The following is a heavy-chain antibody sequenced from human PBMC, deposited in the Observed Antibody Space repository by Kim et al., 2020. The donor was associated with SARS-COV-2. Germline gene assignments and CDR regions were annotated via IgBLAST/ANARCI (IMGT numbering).Heavy chain of an antibody. CDR1: GFSLNTRGMC. D-gene: IGHD2-2*01. V-gene: IGHV2-70*17. CDR2: VDWDNDK. J-gene: IGHJ4*02. CDR3: ARVGCDCSSSSCQDTYFDF. Sequence: SGPTLVKPTQTLILTCTFSGFSLNTRGMCVSWIRQPPEKALEWLARVDWDNDKFYTTSLRTRLIISKDNSKNQVVLTMANMDPVDTATYYCARVGCDCSSSSCQDTYFDFWGQGTLVTVSS.